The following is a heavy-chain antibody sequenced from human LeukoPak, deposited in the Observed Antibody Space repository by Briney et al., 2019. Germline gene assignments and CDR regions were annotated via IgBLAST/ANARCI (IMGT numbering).Heavy chain of an antibody. CDR2: ISYDGSNK. Sequence: GGSLRLSCAASGFTFSSYAMHWVRQAPGKGLEWVAVISYDGSNKYYADSVKGRFTISRDNSKNTLYLQMNSLRADDTAVYYCARDSPLSSWSFDYWGQGTLVTVSS. J-gene: IGHJ4*02. V-gene: IGHV3-30-3*01. D-gene: IGHD6-13*01. CDR3: ARDSPLSSWSFDY. CDR1: GFTFSSYA.